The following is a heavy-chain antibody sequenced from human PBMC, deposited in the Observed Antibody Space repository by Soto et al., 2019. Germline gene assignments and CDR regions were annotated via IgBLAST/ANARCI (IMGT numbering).Heavy chain of an antibody. CDR3: ASHPIVVVPAATFDY. V-gene: IGHV4-39*01. CDR2: IYYSGST. CDR1: GGSISSSSYY. D-gene: IGHD2-2*01. Sequence: QLQLQESGPGLVKPSETLSLTCTVSGGSISSSSYYWGWIRQPPGKGLEWIGSIYYSGSTYYNTSLKSRVTLSVDTSKNQFSLKLSPVTAADTAVYYCASHPIVVVPAATFDYWGQGTLLTVSS. J-gene: IGHJ4*02.